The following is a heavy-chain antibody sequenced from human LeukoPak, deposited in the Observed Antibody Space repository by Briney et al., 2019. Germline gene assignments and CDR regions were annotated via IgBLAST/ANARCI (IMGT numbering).Heavy chain of an antibody. Sequence: GGSLRLSCAASGFTFSSYWMSCVRQAPGKGLEWVANIKQDGSEKYYVDSVKGRFTISRDNAKNSLYLQMNSLRAEDTAVYYCARVSYSSGYYYFDYWGQGTLVTVSS. CDR2: IKQDGSEK. J-gene: IGHJ4*02. CDR1: GFTFSSYW. CDR3: ARVSYSSGYYYFDY. V-gene: IGHV3-7*04. D-gene: IGHD6-19*01.